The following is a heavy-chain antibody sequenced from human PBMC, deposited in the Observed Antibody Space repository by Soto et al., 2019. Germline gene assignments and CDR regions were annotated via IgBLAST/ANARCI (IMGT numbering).Heavy chain of an antibody. CDR1: GGSITSNW. CDR3: ARHIAVSGTRGFDH. J-gene: IGHJ4*02. Sequence: QVQLQESGPGLMKPSGTLSLTCAVSGGSITSNWWSWVRQPPGKGLEWIVEIFHTGSANYNPSLMGRLTISMDKSRSHLSLTLNSVTAADKAVYYCARHIAVSGTRGFDHWGQGTLVTVSS. V-gene: IGHV4-4*02. D-gene: IGHD2-21*01. CDR2: IFHTGSA.